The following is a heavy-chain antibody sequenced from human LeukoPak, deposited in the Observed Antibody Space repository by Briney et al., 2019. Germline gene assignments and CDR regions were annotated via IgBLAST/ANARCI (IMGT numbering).Heavy chain of an antibody. V-gene: IGHV3-23*01. D-gene: IGHD5-24*01. Sequence: QPGGSLRLSCAASGFTFSSYAMSWVRQAPGKGLEWVSAISGSGGSTYYADSVKGRFTISRDNSKSTLYLQMNSLRAEDTAVYYCARDILGMGGGFDYWGQGTLVTVSS. J-gene: IGHJ4*02. CDR3: ARDILGMGGGFDY. CDR2: ISGSGGST. CDR1: GFTFSSYA.